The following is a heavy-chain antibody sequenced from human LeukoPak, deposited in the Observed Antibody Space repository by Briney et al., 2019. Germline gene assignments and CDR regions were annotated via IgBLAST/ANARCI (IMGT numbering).Heavy chain of an antibody. CDR1: GFTFDDYA. D-gene: IGHD3-22*01. J-gene: IGHJ6*02. Sequence: GGSLRLSCAASGFTFDDYAMFWVRQAPGKGLEWVSGISWNSENIRYAASVKGRFTISRDNAENSLYLQMNSLRGEDTAFYYCARGNRDSSGFYYYYGMDVWGQGTTVTVSS. CDR3: ARGNRDSSGFYYYYGMDV. V-gene: IGHV3-9*01. CDR2: ISWNSENI.